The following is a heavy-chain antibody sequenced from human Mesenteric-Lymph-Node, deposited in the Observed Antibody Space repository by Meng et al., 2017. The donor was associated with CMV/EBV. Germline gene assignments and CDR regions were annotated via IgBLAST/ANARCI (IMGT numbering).Heavy chain of an antibody. CDR2: ISSSGSTI. Sequence: GESLKISCAASGFTFSSYEMNWVRQAPGKGLEWVSYISSSGSTIYYADSVKGRFTISRDNAKNSLYLQMNSLRAEDTAVYYCARDHCNSTSCPLYYYYGMDVWGQGTTVTVSS. D-gene: IGHD2-2*01. CDR1: GFTFSSYE. CDR3: ARDHCNSTSCPLYYYYGMDV. V-gene: IGHV3-48*03. J-gene: IGHJ6*02.